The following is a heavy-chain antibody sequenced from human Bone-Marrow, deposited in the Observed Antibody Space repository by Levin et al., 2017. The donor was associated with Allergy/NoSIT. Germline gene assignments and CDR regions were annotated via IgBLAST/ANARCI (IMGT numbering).Heavy chain of an antibody. Sequence: GGSLRLSCAASGFTFGSYALHWVRQAPGKGLEWVAVISYHGSVKFYADSMKGRFTISRDNSKHTLYLQMSSLRAEDTAVYYCARDGGNFWSDNSNTTYYFDYWGQGTLVSVTS. J-gene: IGHJ4*02. CDR3: ARDGGNFWSDNSNTTYYFDY. V-gene: IGHV3-30-3*01. D-gene: IGHD3-3*01. CDR2: ISYHGSVK. CDR1: GFTFGSYA.